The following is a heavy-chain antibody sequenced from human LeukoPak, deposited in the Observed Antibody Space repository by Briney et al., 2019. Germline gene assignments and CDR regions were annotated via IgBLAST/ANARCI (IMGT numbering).Heavy chain of an antibody. D-gene: IGHD1-26*01. CDR2: IYPSDSDT. V-gene: IGHV5-51*01. Sequence: GESLKISCKGSGYRFTNYWIGWVRQMPGKGLEWMAIIYPSDSDTRYSPSFQGQVTISADKSISTAYLQWRSLKASDTAIYYCARSLVGAIGGAFDIWGQGTMVTVSS. CDR1: GYRFTNYW. J-gene: IGHJ3*02. CDR3: ARSLVGAIGGAFDI.